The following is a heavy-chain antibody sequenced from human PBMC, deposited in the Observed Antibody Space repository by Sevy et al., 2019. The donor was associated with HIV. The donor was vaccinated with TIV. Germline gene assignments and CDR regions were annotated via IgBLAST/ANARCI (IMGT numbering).Heavy chain of an antibody. D-gene: IGHD4-17*01. CDR3: AKGDEPAADYADYVHNAFDI. Sequence: GGSLRLSCAVSGFTFRSYAMSWVRQAPGKGLEWVSSISGPGALTYYAESVKGRFTISRDNSKNTLFLQMNSLRAEDTALYYCAKGDEPAADYADYVHNAFDIWGQGTMVTASS. CDR1: GFTFRSYA. J-gene: IGHJ3*02. CDR2: ISGPGALT. V-gene: IGHV3-23*01.